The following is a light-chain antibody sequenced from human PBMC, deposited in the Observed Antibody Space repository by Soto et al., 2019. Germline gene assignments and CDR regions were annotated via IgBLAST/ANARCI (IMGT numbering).Light chain of an antibody. J-gene: IGKJ2*01. CDR3: QQYGSSPHT. V-gene: IGKV3-20*01. CDR2: CAS. CDR1: QSVSSTY. Sequence: EIVLTQSPGTLSLSPWQRATLSCRASQSVSSTYLAWYQQKPGQAPRLRIYCASSRATGVPDRFSGSGSGTDFTLTISRLEAEDFAVYYCQQYGSSPHTFGQGTKLEIK.